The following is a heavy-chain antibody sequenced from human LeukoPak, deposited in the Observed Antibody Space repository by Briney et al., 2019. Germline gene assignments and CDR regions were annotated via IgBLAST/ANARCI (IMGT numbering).Heavy chain of an antibody. CDR2: IKEDGTVK. J-gene: IGHJ4*02. CDR3: ATSITMFDY. V-gene: IGHV3-7*02. Sequence: GGSLRLSCAASGFTFSRYCMNWVRQAPGKGLEWVANIKEDGTVKYYVESVKGRFTISRDNAKNSLYLQMNSLRAEDTAVYYCATSITMFDYWGQGTLVTVSS. D-gene: IGHD3-10*01. CDR1: GFTFSRYC.